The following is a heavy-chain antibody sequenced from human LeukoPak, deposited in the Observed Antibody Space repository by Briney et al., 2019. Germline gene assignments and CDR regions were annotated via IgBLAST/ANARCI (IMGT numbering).Heavy chain of an antibody. V-gene: IGHV3-23*01. J-gene: IGHJ3*01. CDR1: GFXFSSAA. CDR2: IGSSGGST. Sequence: GGSLRLSCGASGFXFSSAAMTWVRQAPGKGLEWVSLIGSSGGSTYYADSVKGRFTISRDNSKNTLSLQMNSLRVEDTAIYYCAKDIQLSTWGLGTMVTVSS. D-gene: IGHD5-24*01. CDR3: AKDIQLST.